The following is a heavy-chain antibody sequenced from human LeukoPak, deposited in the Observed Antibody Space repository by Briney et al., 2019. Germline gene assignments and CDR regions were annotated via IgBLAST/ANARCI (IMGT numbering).Heavy chain of an antibody. V-gene: IGHV4-61*02. D-gene: IGHD2-15*01. CDR3: ARVRGRDDIVDFHHAFDI. Sequence: SETLSLTCTVSGGSISSGSYYWSWIRQPAGKGLEWIGRIYTSGSTNYNPSLKSRVTISVDTSKNQFSLKLSSVTAADTAVYYCARVRGRDDIVDFHHAFDIWGQGTMVTVSS. CDR2: IYTSGST. CDR1: GGSISSGSYY. J-gene: IGHJ3*02.